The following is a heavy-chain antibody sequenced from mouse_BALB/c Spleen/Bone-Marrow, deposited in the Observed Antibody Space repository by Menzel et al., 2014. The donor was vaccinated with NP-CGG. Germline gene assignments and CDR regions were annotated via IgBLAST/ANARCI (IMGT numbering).Heavy chain of an antibody. CDR3: TRDNWDY. D-gene: IGHD4-1*01. V-gene: IGHV1-69*02. CDR1: GYTFTSYW. CDR2: IFPSETYT. J-gene: IGHJ2*01. Sequence: VKLMESGAELVRPGASVKLSCKASGYTFTSYWINWVKQRPGQGLEWIGNIFPSETYTNYNQKFKDKATLTVDESSSTAYMQLSSPTSEDSAVHYCTRDNWDYWGQGTTLTVSS.